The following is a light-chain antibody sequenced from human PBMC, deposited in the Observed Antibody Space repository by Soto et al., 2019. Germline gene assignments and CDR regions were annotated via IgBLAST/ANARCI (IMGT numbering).Light chain of an antibody. CDR1: QSISSY. Sequence: EIQLTQSPSSLSVSVGDRVTLSCWASQSISSYLDWYQQKPGKAPKLLIYAASSLQSGIPARFSGSGSGTDFTLTISSLQPEDFATYYCQQRYRTPHTFGQGTRLEI. V-gene: IGKV1-39*01. J-gene: IGKJ5*01. CDR2: AAS. CDR3: QQRYRTPHT.